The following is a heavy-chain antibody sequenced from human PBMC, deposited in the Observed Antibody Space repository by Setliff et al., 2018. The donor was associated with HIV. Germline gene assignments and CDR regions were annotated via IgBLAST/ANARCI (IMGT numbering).Heavy chain of an antibody. J-gene: IGHJ4*02. CDR2: LYSSGRT. D-gene: IGHD6-13*01. V-gene: IGHV4-39*01. Sequence: SETLSLTCSVSGASISSSSNSWGWIRHPPGKGLEWIGSLYSSGRTYYKSSLKSRVNISVDASRNQFSLRLDSLTAADTAIYYCAGPYGSSWFGPFDYWGQGTLVTVSS. CDR1: GASISSSSNS. CDR3: AGPYGSSWFGPFDY.